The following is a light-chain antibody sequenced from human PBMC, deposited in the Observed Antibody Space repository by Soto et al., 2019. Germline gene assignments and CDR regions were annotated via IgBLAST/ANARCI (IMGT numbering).Light chain of an antibody. CDR2: AAS. J-gene: IGKJ5*01. CDR1: QSISSW. V-gene: IGKV1-5*01. CDR3: QNYDSLPIT. Sequence: DIQMTQSPSTLSASLGERVTITCRASQSISSWLAWYQQKTGKAPRLLIYAASTLQSGVPSRLSGSGSGTDLNLTISSLQPEDFAVFYCQNYDSLPITFGQGTRLEIK.